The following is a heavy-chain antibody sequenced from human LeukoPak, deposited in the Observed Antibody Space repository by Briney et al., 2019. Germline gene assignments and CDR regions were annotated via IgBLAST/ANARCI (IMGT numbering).Heavy chain of an antibody. CDR3: VREDTPATANS. CDR1: GFKFANHA. Sequence: GGSLRLSCAASGFKFANHAMRWARQTAGEGLGWCSAISSGGVITYFADSVTGRFTISGDNSKNPLFLQMHSLRPGETAVYYCVREDTPATANSCGQGALVTISS. CDR2: ISSGGVIT. V-gene: IGHV3-23*01. J-gene: IGHJ5*02. D-gene: IGHD2-21*02.